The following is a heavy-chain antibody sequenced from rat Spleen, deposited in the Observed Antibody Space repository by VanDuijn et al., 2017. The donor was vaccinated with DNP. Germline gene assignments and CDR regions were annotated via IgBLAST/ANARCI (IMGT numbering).Heavy chain of an antibody. V-gene: IGHV5S13*01. Sequence: EVRLVESGGGFVQPGRSMKLACTTSGFTFSNYGMAWVRQAPTKGLEWVASISTGGGTTYYRDSVKGRFTISTDNAKNTLYLQMDSLRSEDTATYYCTTDNYSAPFDYWGQGVMVTVSS. CDR3: TTDNYSAPFDY. J-gene: IGHJ2*01. CDR1: GFTFSNYG. CDR2: ISTGGGTT. D-gene: IGHD1-8*01.